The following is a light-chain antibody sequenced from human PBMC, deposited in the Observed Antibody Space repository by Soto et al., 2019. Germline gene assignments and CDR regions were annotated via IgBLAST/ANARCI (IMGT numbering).Light chain of an antibody. Sequence: EIVLTQSPGTLSLSPGDTATLSCRASQSLSSNYLAWYQQRPGQAPKLLIYDISSRATGIPDRFSGSGSGTDFTRTITRLDPEDFAVYSCQQYGGSMTFGQGTRLEI. V-gene: IGKV3-20*01. CDR1: QSLSSNY. J-gene: IGKJ5*01. CDR2: DIS. CDR3: QQYGGSMT.